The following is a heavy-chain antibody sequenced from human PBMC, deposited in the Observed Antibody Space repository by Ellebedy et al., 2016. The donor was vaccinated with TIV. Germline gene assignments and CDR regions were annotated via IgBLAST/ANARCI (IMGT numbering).Heavy chain of an antibody. Sequence: SETLSLXCTVSGGSISSYYWSWIRQSPGKGLEWIGYIYYNGFSNYNPSLRGRVTISVDTSRSQFSLKVTSVTAADTAVYYCASSPYGDYGIGYWGQGTLVTVSS. D-gene: IGHD4-17*01. CDR3: ASSPYGDYGIGY. CDR1: GGSISSYY. J-gene: IGHJ4*02. CDR2: IYYNGFS. V-gene: IGHV4-59*01.